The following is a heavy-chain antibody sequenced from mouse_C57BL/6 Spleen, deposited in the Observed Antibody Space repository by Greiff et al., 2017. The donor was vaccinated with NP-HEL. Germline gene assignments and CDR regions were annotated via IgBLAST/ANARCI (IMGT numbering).Heavy chain of an antibody. Sequence: EVQVVESGEGLVKPGGSLKLSCAASGFTFSSYAMSWVRQTPEKRLEWVAYISSGGDYIYYADTVKGRYTISIDNARNTLYLQMSSLKSEDTAINYCTSGSGGNYGVFDYWGQGTTLTVSS. CDR2: ISSGGDYI. CDR3: TSGSGGNYGVFDY. CDR1: GFTFSSYA. D-gene: IGHD2-1*01. V-gene: IGHV5-9-1*02. J-gene: IGHJ2*01.